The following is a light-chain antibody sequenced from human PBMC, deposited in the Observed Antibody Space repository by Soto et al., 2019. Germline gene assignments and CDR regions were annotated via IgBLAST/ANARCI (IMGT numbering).Light chain of an antibody. CDR1: QSISTW. CDR2: KAS. V-gene: IGKV1-5*03. J-gene: IGKJ4*01. CDR3: QHYNNFPPT. Sequence: DIQMTQSPSTLSASVGDRVTITCRASQSISTWLAWYQQKPGKAPKLLIYKASSLESGVPSSFSGSGSGTEFTVTISSLQPDDFATYYCQHYNNFPPTFGGGTKVEIK.